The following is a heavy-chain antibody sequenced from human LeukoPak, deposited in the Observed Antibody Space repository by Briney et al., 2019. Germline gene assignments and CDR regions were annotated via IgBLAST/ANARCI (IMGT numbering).Heavy chain of an antibody. J-gene: IGHJ3*02. CDR1: GGSISSSSYY. D-gene: IGHD3-10*01. Sequence: PSETLSLTCTVSGGSISSSSYYWGWFRQPPGKGLEWIGSIYYSGSTYYNPSLKSRVTISVDTSKNQFSLNLSSVTAADTAVYYCARSDGYGLVGIWGQGTMVTVSS. CDR3: ARSDGYGLVGI. V-gene: IGHV4-39*07. CDR2: IYYSGST.